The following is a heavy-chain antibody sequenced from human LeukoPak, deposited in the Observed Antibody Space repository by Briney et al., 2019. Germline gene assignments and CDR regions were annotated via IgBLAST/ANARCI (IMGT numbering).Heavy chain of an antibody. CDR2: ISYDGSNK. J-gene: IGHJ4*02. D-gene: IGHD3-9*01. Sequence: GGSLRLSCAASGFPFNNYPIHWVRQAPGKGLEWVAVISYDGSNKYYADSVKGRFTISRDNSKNTLYLQMNSLRAEDTAVYYCAKGGDVRGVPHYDILTGYWGQGTLVTVSS. CDR3: AKGGDVRGVPHYDILTGY. CDR1: GFPFNNYP. V-gene: IGHV3-30*04.